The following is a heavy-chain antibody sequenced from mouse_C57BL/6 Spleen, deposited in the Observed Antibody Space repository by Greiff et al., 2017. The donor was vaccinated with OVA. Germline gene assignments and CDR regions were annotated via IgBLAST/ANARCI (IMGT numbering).Heavy chain of an antibody. CDR3: ARDGTTDFDY. CDR1: GFTFSSYA. Sequence: EVKVVESGGGLVKPGGSLKLSCAASGFTFSSYAMSWVRQTPEKRLEWVATISDGGSYTYYPDNVKGRFTISRDTAKNNLYLQMSHLKSEDTAMYYCARDGTTDFDYWGQGTTLTVSS. V-gene: IGHV5-4*01. J-gene: IGHJ2*01. D-gene: IGHD1-1*01. CDR2: ISDGGSYT.